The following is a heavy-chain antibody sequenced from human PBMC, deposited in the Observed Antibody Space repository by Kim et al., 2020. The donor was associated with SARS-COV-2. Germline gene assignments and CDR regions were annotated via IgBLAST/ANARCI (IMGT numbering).Heavy chain of an antibody. J-gene: IGHJ4*02. D-gene: IGHD2-8*01. CDR3: ARSYCTNGVCPYYFDY. V-gene: IGHV5-10-1*01. Sequence: GESLKISCKGSGYSFTSYWISWVRQMPGKGLEWMGRIDPSDSYTNYSPSFQGHVTISADKSISTAYLQWSSLKASDTAMYYCARSYCTNGVCPYYFDYWGQGTLVTVSS. CDR2: IDPSDSYT. CDR1: GYSFTSYW.